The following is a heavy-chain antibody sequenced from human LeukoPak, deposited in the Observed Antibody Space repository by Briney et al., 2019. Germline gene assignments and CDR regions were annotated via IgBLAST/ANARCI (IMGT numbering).Heavy chain of an antibody. CDR2: INAGNGNT. V-gene: IGHV1-3*01. D-gene: IGHD4-17*01. CDR1: GYTFTSYA. CDR3: ARSLSIYGDYTFDY. Sequence: ASVKVSCKASGYTFTSYAMHWVRQAPGQRLEWMGWINAGNGNTKYSQKFQGRVTITRDTSASTAYMELSSPRSEDTAVYYCARSLSIYGDYTFDYWGQGTLVTVSS. J-gene: IGHJ4*02.